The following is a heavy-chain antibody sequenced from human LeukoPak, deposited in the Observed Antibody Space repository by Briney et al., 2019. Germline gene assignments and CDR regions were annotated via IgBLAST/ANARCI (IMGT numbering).Heavy chain of an antibody. J-gene: IGHJ4*02. CDR2: INPNSGGT. D-gene: IGHD6-6*01. V-gene: IGHV1-2*02. CDR1: GYTFTGYY. CDR3: AREKSSSSVLFDY. Sequence: ASVKVSCKASGYTFTGYYMHWVRQAPGQGLEWMGWINPNSGGTNYAQKFQGRVTMTRDTSISTAYMELSRLRSDDTAVYYCAREKSSSSVLFDYWGQGTLVTVSS.